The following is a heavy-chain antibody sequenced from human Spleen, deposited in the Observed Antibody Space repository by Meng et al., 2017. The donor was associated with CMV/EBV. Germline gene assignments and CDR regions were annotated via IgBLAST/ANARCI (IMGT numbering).Heavy chain of an antibody. V-gene: IGHV5-51*01. CDR3: ARMRCDGDCFFDF. CDR1: GYSFTTYW. CDR2: IYPGDSET. J-gene: IGHJ4*02. Sequence: GESLKISWRGSGYSFTTYWIAWVRQMPGKGLEWVGSIYPGDSETKYSPSFEGQVTISADKSISTAYLQWSSLKASDTAIYYCARMRCDGDCFFDFWGQGTLVTVSS. D-gene: IGHD2-21*01.